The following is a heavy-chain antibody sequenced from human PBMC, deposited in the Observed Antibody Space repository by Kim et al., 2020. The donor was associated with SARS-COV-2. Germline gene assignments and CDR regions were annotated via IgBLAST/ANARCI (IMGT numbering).Heavy chain of an antibody. CDR2: ISSSSSYI. D-gene: IGHD1-1*01. V-gene: IGHV3-21*06. J-gene: IGHJ6*03. Sequence: GGSLRLSCAASGFTFNKYSMNWVRQAPGKGLEWVSSISSSSSYIYYADSVKGRFTISRDNAKNLLYLQMNSLRAEDTAVYYCARLRKIQLALGCYMNVCSKATTVTGSS. CDR1: GFTFNKYS. CDR3: ARLRKIQLALGCYMNV.